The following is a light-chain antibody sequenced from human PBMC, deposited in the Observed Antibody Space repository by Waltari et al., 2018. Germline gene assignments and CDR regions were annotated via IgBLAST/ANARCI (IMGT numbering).Light chain of an antibody. J-gene: IGLJ2*01. CDR3: ATWDDSLNGPV. V-gene: IGLV1-36*01. Sequence: QSVLTQPPSVSEAPRQRVTISCSGSSSNIGNYAVHWYQQLPGKAPKLLIYSNDVLSSGVSVRFPASKFGSSASLVISVLQSEDEADYYCATWDDSLNGPVFGGGTKVTVL. CDR1: SSNIGNYA. CDR2: SND.